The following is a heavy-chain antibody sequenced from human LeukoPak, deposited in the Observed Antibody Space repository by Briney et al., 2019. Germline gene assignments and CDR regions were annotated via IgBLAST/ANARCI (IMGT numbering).Heavy chain of an antibody. V-gene: IGHV3-30*03. Sequence: GRSLRLSCAASGFTFSSYGMHWVRQAPGKGLEWVAVISYDGSNKYYADSVKGRFTISRDNSKNTLYLQMNSLRPEDTAVYYCARAMVVVVPAAMWGQGTLVTVSS. CDR1: GFTFSSYG. CDR2: ISYDGSNK. CDR3: ARAMVVVVPAAM. J-gene: IGHJ4*02. D-gene: IGHD2-2*01.